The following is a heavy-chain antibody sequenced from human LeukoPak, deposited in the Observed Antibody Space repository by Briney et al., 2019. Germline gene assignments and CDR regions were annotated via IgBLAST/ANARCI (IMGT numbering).Heavy chain of an antibody. CDR2: ISSSGGST. CDR3: AKYPAMRVYYYYYMDV. Sequence: GGSLRLSCAASGFTFSSYAMSWVRQAPGKGLEWVSSISSSGGSTYYADSVKGRFTISRDNSKNTLYLQMNSLRAEDTALYYCAKYPAMRVYYYYYMDVWGKGTTVTVSS. CDR1: GFTFSSYA. J-gene: IGHJ6*03. V-gene: IGHV3-23*01.